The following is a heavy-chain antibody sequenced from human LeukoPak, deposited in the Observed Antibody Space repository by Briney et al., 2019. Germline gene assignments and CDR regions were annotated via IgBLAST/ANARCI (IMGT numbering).Heavy chain of an antibody. CDR2: XXSGGST. CDR3: ARVGVGSSSGYYYYYGMDV. CDR1: GFTVSSNY. D-gene: IGHD6-6*01. J-gene: IGHJ6*02. Sequence: GGSLRLSCAASGFTVSSNYMSWVRQAPGKGLXXXXXXXSGGSTYYADSVKGRFTISRDNSKNTLYLQMNSLRAEDTAVYYCARVGVGSSSGYYYYYGMDVWGQGTTVTVSS. V-gene: IGHV3-53*01.